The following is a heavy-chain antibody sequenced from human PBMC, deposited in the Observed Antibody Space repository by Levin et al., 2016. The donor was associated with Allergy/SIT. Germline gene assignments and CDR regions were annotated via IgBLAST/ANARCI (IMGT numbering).Heavy chain of an antibody. V-gene: IGHV2-70*11. CDR1: GFSLSTSGMC. Sequence: SGPTLVKPTQTLTLTCTFSGFSLSTSGMCVSWIRQPPGKALEWLARIDWDDDKYYSTSLKTRLTISKDTSKNQVVLTMTNMDPVDTATYYCARIRTDYGSGSYLDYWGQGTLVTVSS. J-gene: IGHJ4*02. D-gene: IGHD3-10*01. CDR3: ARIRTDYGSGSYLDY. CDR2: IDWDDDK.